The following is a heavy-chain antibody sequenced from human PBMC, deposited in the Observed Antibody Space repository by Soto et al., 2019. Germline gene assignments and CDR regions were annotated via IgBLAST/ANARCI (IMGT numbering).Heavy chain of an antibody. V-gene: IGHV4-4*07. CDR1: GGSISDFY. Sequence: QVLLQESGPGLVKPSETLSLTCTVSGGSISDFYWSLIRLPAGKGLEWIWRVYSRGTTYSNPALKSRFTMSVNTAKYQFTLHVRVVAAADKAVSYCAREGYKTDCYGGDGWGHGSPFTVSS. CDR3: AREGYKTDCYGGDG. D-gene: IGHD3-10*01. CDR2: VYSRGTT. J-gene: IGHJ6*02.